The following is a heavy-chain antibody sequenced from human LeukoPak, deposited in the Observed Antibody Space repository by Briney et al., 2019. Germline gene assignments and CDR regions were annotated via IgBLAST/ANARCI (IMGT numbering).Heavy chain of an antibody. Sequence: SVKLSCKASGGTFSSYAISWVRQAPGQGLEWMGGIIPIFGTASYAQKFQVRVTITADESTSTAYMELSSLRSEDTAVYYCARGTSRDGYNLGFAYFDYWGQGTLVTVSS. CDR3: ARGTSRDGYNLGFAYFDY. V-gene: IGHV1-69*13. J-gene: IGHJ4*02. D-gene: IGHD5-24*01. CDR2: IIPIFGTA. CDR1: GGTFSSYA.